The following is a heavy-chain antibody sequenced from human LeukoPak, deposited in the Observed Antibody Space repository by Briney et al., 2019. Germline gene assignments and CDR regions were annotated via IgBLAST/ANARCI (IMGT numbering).Heavy chain of an antibody. J-gene: IGHJ4*02. CDR3: ARDHVGGGIAVAGTEVDY. D-gene: IGHD6-19*01. CDR2: MNPNSGNT. CDR1: GYTFTSYD. Sequence: ASVKVSCKASGYTFTSYDINWVRQATGQGLEWMGWMNPNSGNTGYAQKFQGRVTMTRNTSISTAYMELSSLRSDDTAVYYCARDHVGGGIAVAGTEVDYWGQGTLVTVSS. V-gene: IGHV1-8*01.